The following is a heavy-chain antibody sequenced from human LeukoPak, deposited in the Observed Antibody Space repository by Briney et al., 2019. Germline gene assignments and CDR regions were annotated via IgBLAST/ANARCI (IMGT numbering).Heavy chain of an antibody. J-gene: IGHJ4*02. D-gene: IGHD1-26*01. CDR1: GGSISSFH. CDR3: ARTYSGRSYYFDC. Sequence: PSETLSLTCTVSGGSISSFHWSWIRQPPGKGLEHIGNIYDSGSTYYNPSLKSRVTISVDTSKNQFSLKLSSVTAADTAVYYCARTYSGRSYYFDCWGQGTLVTASS. V-gene: IGHV4-59*01. CDR2: IYDSGST.